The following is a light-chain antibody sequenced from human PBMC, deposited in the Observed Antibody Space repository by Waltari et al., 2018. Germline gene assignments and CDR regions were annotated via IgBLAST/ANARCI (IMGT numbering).Light chain of an antibody. V-gene: IGKV3-15*01. CDR3: QPYNNWPPT. CDR1: QSVSSN. CDR2: GAS. Sequence: EIVMTQSPATRSVSPGKRATISCRASQSVSSNLAWYQQKPGQAPRLLIYGASTRATGIPARFSGSGSGTEFTLTISSLQSEYFAVYYCQPYNNWPPTFGQGTKLEIK. J-gene: IGKJ2*01.